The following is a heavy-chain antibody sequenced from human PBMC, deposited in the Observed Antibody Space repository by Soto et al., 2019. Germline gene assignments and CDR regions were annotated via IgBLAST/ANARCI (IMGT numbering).Heavy chain of an antibody. CDR3: ARDLWTTGPYYYGMDV. CDR1: VFTFSSYA. Sequence: GGSLRLSCAASVFTFSSYAMHWVRQAPGKGLEWVAVISYDGSNKYYADSVKGRFTISRDNSKNTLYLQMNSLRAEDTAVYYCARDLWTTGPYYYGMDVWGQGTTVTVSS. D-gene: IGHD4-17*01. J-gene: IGHJ6*02. CDR2: ISYDGSNK. V-gene: IGHV3-30-3*01.